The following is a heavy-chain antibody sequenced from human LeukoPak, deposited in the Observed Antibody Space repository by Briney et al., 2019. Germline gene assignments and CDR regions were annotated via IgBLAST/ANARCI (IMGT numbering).Heavy chain of an antibody. CDR2: IIPILAIT. CDR1: GGTFSSYA. D-gene: IGHD5-18*01. V-gene: IGHV1-69*04. CDR3: ARFSGYSYGPYYFDY. Sequence: GASVKVSCKAPGGTFSSYAISWVRQAPGQGLEWMGRIIPILAITNYAQRFQGRVTITADKSTSTAYMELSSLGSEDTAVYYCARFSGYSYGPYYFDYWGQGTLVTVSS. J-gene: IGHJ4*02.